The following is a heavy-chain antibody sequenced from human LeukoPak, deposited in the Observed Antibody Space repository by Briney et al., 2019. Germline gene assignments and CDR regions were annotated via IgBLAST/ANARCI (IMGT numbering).Heavy chain of an antibody. Sequence: GASVKISCKAAGGTFSSYAISWVRQAPGQGLEWMGGIIPIFGTANYAQKFQGRVTITTDESTSTAYMELSSLRSEDTVVYYCARGAAAGTFDYWGRGTLVTVSS. CDR3: ARGAAAGTFDY. CDR1: GGTFSSYA. J-gene: IGHJ4*02. D-gene: IGHD6-13*01. CDR2: IIPIFGTA. V-gene: IGHV1-69*05.